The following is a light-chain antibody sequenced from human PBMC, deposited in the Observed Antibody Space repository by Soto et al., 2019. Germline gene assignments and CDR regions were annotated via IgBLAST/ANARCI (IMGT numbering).Light chain of an antibody. CDR1: SSDVGGYNY. Sequence: QSALTQPPSASGSPGQSVTISCIGTSSDVGGYNYVSWYQQYPGKAPKLMIYEVSKRPSGVPDRFSGSKSGNTASLTVSGLQAEDEADYYCSSYAASNNLGVFGGGTKLTV. J-gene: IGLJ2*01. CDR3: SSYAASNNLGV. CDR2: EVS. V-gene: IGLV2-8*01.